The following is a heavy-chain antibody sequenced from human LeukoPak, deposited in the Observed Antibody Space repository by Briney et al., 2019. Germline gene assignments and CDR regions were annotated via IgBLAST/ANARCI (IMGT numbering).Heavy chain of an antibody. J-gene: IGHJ4*02. CDR2: ISAYNGNT. CDR1: GYTFTSYG. Sequence: ASVKVSRKASGYTFTSYGISWVRQAPGQGLEWMGWISAYNGNTNYAQKLQGRVTMTTDTSTSTAYMELRSLRSDDTAVYYCARAHYYDSSGYPRDYWGQGTLVTVSS. D-gene: IGHD3-22*01. CDR3: ARAHYYDSSGYPRDY. V-gene: IGHV1-18*01.